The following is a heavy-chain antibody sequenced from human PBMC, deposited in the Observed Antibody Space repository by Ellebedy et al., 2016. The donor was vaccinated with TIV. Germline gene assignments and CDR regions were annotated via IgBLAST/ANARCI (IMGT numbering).Heavy chain of an antibody. CDR2: IIPILNVV. CDR1: GETSSSHA. CDR3: ANNLARTVDFDY. J-gene: IGHJ4*02. V-gene: IGHV1-69*04. D-gene: IGHD5-12*01. Sequence: AASVKVSCKASGETSSSHALNWVRQAPGQGLEWVGRIIPILNVVNYARKFQGRVTITADRSTNIVYLDLSSLRSEDTAVYYCANNLARTVDFDYWGQGTLVTFSS.